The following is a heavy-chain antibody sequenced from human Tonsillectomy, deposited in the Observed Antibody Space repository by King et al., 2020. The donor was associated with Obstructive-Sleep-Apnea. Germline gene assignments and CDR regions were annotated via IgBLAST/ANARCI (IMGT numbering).Heavy chain of an antibody. J-gene: IGHJ4*02. CDR3: ARGPLAGTYYFDY. CDR1: TGSFSGYY. CDR2: INHSGST. D-gene: IGHD3-16*01. Sequence: VQLQQWGAGLLKPSETLSLTCAVYTGSFSGYYWSWLRQPPGKGLEGLVQINHSGSTNYNPPLKSRVTISVYTSKNQFSLKLTSVTAADTAVYYCARGPLAGTYYFDYWGQGTLVTVSS. V-gene: IGHV4-34*01.